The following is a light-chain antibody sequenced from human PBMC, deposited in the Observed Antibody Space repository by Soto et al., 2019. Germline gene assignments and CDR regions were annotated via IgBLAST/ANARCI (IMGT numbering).Light chain of an antibody. J-gene: IGKJ1*01. CDR2: GAS. V-gene: IGKV3-15*01. CDR1: QSVATN. CDR3: QQYNNWPQT. Sequence: EGVLTQSPATLSVSPGERATLSCRASQSVATNLAWYQQRPGQAPRLLIYGASKRAIGLPARFSGSGSGTEFTLTITSLQSEDFAVYYCQQYNNWPQTFGQGTKVDI.